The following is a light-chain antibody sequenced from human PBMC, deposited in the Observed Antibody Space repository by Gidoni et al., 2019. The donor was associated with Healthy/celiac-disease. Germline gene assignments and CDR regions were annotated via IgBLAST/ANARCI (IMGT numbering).Light chain of an antibody. V-gene: IGKV3-20*01. CDR1: QSVSSSY. J-gene: IGKJ1*01. Sequence: EIVLTQSPGTLSLSPGERATLSCRASQSVSSSYLAWYQQKPGQAPRLLLYGASSRATGIPDRFSGSGSGTDFTLTISRLEPEDFAVSHCQQYGSSPPTFGQGTKVEIK. CDR3: QQYGSSPPT. CDR2: GAS.